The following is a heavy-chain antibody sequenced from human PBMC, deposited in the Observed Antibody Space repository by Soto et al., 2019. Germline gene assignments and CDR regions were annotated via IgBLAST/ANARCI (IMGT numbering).Heavy chain of an antibody. CDR2: IYYSGTT. Sequence: SETLSLTCTVSGGSISSSNHYWGWIRQPPGKGLEWIRSIYYSGTTYYKPSLKSRLTISVDTSKNQFSLRLSSVIAADTAVYYCARFPDYIGLDNWFDPWGQGTLVTVSS. CDR1: GGSISSSNHY. V-gene: IGHV4-39*01. D-gene: IGHD2-2*02. CDR3: ARFPDYIGLDNWFDP. J-gene: IGHJ5*02.